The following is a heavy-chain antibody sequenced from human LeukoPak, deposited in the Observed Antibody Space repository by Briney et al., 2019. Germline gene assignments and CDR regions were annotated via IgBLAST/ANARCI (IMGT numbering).Heavy chain of an antibody. D-gene: IGHD2-2*01. V-gene: IGHV3-20*04. Sequence: GGSLRLSCAASGFTFDDYGMSWVRQAPGKGLEWVSGINWNGGSTGYADSMKGRFTISRDNAKNSLYLQMNSLRAEDTALYYCARVGRSVVPDAIVHYYYMDVWGKGTTVTVSS. J-gene: IGHJ6*03. CDR3: ARVGRSVVPDAIVHYYYMDV. CDR1: GFTFDDYG. CDR2: INWNGGST.